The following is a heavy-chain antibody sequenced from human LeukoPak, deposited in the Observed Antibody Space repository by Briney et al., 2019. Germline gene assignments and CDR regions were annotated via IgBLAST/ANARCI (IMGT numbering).Heavy chain of an antibody. CDR1: GFTFSSYW. D-gene: IGHD4-17*01. V-gene: IGHV3-74*01. CDR3: ARDRAYGDYLDY. Sequence: GGSLRLSCAASGFTFSSYWMRWVRQAPGKGLVWVSRINSDGSSTSYADSVKGRFTISRDNAKNTLYLQMNSLRAEDTAVYYCARDRAYGDYLDYWGQGTLVTVSS. CDR2: INSDGSST. J-gene: IGHJ4*02.